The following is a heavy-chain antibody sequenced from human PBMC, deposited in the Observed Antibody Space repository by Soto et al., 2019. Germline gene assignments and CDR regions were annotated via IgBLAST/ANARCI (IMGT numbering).Heavy chain of an antibody. D-gene: IGHD2-15*01. V-gene: IGHV3-74*01. CDR3: AREYCSDGSCHSLGRYFQH. Sequence: EVQLVESGGGLVQPGGSLRLSCAASGFTFSTYWMHWVRQVPGKGPVWVSRINSEGSTTIYADSVKGRFTISRDNAKNTLYLQMNSLRAEDTAVYYCAREYCSDGSCHSLGRYFQHWGQGTLATVSS. J-gene: IGHJ1*01. CDR1: GFTFSTYW. CDR2: INSEGSTT.